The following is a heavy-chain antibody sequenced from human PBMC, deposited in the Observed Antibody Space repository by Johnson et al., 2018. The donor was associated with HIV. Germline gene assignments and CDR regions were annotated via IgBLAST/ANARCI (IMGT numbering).Heavy chain of an antibody. D-gene: IGHD1-26*01. CDR2: ISYDGSNK. CDR1: GFSLSSYA. CDR3: ARVRRSGTYYVDAFDI. V-gene: IGHV3-30*04. J-gene: IGHJ3*02. Sequence: QVQLVESGGGVVQPGRSLRLSCAASGFSLSSYAMHWVRQAPGKGLEWVAVISYDGSNKYYADSVKGRFTITRDNSKNTLYLQMNSLRAEDTAVYYCARVRRSGTYYVDAFDIWGQGTMVTVSS.